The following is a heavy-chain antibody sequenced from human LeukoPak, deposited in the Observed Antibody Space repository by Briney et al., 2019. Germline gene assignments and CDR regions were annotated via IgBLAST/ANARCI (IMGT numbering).Heavy chain of an antibody. CDR2: ISWNSGSI. J-gene: IGHJ6*02. V-gene: IGHV3-9*03. CDR3: AKEGATIIGNYYYYYGMDV. CDR1: GFTFDDYA. D-gene: IGHD5-12*01. Sequence: GRSLRLSCAASGFTFDDYAMHWVRQAPGKGLEWVSGISWNSGSIGYADSVKGRFTISGDNAKNSLYLQMNSLRAEDMALYYCAKEGATIIGNYYYYYGMDVWGQGTTVTVSS.